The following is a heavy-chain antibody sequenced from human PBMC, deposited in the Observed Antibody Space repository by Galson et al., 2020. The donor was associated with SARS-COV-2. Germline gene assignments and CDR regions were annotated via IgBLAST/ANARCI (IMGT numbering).Heavy chain of an antibody. V-gene: IGHV4-34*01. CDR3: ARPQYYYGSGSYRFDAFDI. Sequence: SETLSLTCAVYGGSFSDYYWSWIRQPPGKGLEWIGEINHSGTTNYNPSLKSRVTISVDTSKNQFSLKLTSVTPADTAVYYCARPQYYYGSGSYRFDAFDIWGQGTMVTVSS. CDR2: INHSGTT. CDR1: GGSFSDYY. J-gene: IGHJ3*02. D-gene: IGHD3-10*01.